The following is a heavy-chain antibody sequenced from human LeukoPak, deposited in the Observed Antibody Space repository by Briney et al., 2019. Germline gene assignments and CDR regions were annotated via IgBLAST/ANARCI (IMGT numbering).Heavy chain of an antibody. CDR2: IYTSGST. Sequence: SETLSLTCTVSGGSISSSSYYWGWIRQPPGKGLEWIGRIYTSGSTNYNPSLKSRVTMSVDTSKNQFSLKLSSVTAADTAVYYCARYGCSGGSCYVDYWGQGTLVTVSS. CDR1: GGSISSSSYY. D-gene: IGHD2-15*01. V-gene: IGHV4-39*07. CDR3: ARYGCSGGSCYVDY. J-gene: IGHJ4*02.